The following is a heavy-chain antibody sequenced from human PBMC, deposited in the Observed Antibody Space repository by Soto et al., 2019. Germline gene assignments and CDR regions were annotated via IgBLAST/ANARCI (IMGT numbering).Heavy chain of an antibody. Sequence: SETLSLTCAVYGESFSGYYWSWIRQSPGKGLEWIGEINHRGRTNYNPSLKSRVTISVDTSKNQFSLKLSSVTAADTAVYYCARYGNSGWLFDYWGHGTLVTVSS. D-gene: IGHD6-25*01. V-gene: IGHV4-34*01. CDR1: GESFSGYY. CDR2: INHRGRT. J-gene: IGHJ4*01. CDR3: ARYGNSGWLFDY.